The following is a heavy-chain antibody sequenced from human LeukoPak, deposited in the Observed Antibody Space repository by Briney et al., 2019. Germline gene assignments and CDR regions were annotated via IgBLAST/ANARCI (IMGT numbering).Heavy chain of an antibody. V-gene: IGHV3-23*01. J-gene: IGHJ4*02. CDR3: AKDEEDIVVVPAPTDETC. D-gene: IGHD2-2*01. CDR1: GFTFSNYA. CDR2: ISGSGGST. Sequence: GGSLRLSCAASGFTFSNYAMSWVRQAPGKGLEWVSAISGSGGSTYYADSVKGRFTISRDNSKNTLYLQMNSLRAEDTAVYYCAKDEEDIVVVPAPTDETCWGQGTLVTVSS.